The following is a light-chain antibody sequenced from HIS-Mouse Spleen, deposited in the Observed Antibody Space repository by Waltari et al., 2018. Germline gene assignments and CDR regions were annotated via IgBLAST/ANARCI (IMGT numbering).Light chain of an antibody. Sequence: SYELTQPPSVSVSPGQTARITCSGDALPKKYAYWYQQKSGQAPVLVLYEDSERPSGLPERVSGSSSGTMATLTISGAQVEDEADYYCYSTDSSGNHRVFGGGTKLTVL. CDR2: EDS. J-gene: IGLJ2*01. CDR1: ALPKKY. V-gene: IGLV3-10*01. CDR3: YSTDSSGNHRV.